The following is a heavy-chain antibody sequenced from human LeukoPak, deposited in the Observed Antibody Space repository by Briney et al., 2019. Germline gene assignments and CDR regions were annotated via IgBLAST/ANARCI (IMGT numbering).Heavy chain of an antibody. Sequence: EPSETLSLTCTVSGGSISSYYWSWIRQPPGKGLEWIGYIYYSGSTNYNPSLKSRVTISVDTSKNQFSLKLSSVTAADTAVYYCARVRNWNRDGMDVWGQGTTVTVSS. V-gene: IGHV4-59*01. J-gene: IGHJ6*02. CDR2: IYYSGST. D-gene: IGHD1-1*01. CDR1: GGSISSYY. CDR3: ARVRNWNRDGMDV.